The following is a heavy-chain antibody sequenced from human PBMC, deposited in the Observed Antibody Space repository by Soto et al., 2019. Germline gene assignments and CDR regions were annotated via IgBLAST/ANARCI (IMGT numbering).Heavy chain of an antibody. J-gene: IGHJ4*02. Sequence: HPEGSLRLSCAVSGFTFSSYWMHWVRQAPGKGLVWVSRIKSDGSSTNYADSVKGRFTISRDNAKNTLYLQMNSLRAEDTALYYCAREACTGGSCYYFGPGYGGQVTHVTVSS. CDR1: GFTFSSYW. D-gene: IGHD2-15*01. V-gene: IGHV3-74*01. CDR2: IKSDGSST. CDR3: AREACTGGSCYYFGPGY.